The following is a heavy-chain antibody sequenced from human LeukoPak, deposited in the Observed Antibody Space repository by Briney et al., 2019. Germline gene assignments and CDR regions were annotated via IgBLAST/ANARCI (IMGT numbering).Heavy chain of an antibody. D-gene: IGHD3-3*01. CDR1: GFTFSSYW. J-gene: IGHJ6*02. CDR2: INSDGSST. CDR3: AREYYDFWSGYYTSYYYGMDV. V-gene: IGHV3-74*01. Sequence: GGSLRLSCAASGFTFSSYWMHWVRQAPGKGLVWVSRINSDGSSTSYADSVKGRFTISRDNAKNTLYLQMNSLRAEDTAVYYCAREYYDFWSGYYTSYYYGMDVWGQGTTVTVSS.